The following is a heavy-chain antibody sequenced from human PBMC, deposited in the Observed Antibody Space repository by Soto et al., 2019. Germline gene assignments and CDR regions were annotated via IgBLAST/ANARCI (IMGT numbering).Heavy chain of an antibody. Sequence: PSETLSLTCTVSGGSISSYYWSWIRQPPGKGLEWIGSIYYSGSTNYNPSLKSRVTISVDTSKNQFSLKLSFVTAADTAVYYCARGGGGYSGYYSLGSKYWFDPWGQGTLVTVSS. V-gene: IGHV4-59*01. D-gene: IGHD5-12*01. CDR3: ARGGGGYSGYYSLGSKYWFDP. CDR1: GGSISSYY. J-gene: IGHJ5*02. CDR2: IYYSGST.